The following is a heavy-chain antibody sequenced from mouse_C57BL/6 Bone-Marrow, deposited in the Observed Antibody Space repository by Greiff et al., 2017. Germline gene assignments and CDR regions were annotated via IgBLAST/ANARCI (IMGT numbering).Heavy chain of an antibody. CDR3: SRGGVVVYYYAMDY. CDR1: GYTFTSYD. D-gene: IGHD1-1*01. J-gene: IGHJ4*01. CDR2: IYPRDGST. V-gene: IGHV1-85*01. Sequence: QVQLQQSGPELVKPGASVKLSCKASGYTFTSYDINWVKQRPGQGLEWIGWIYPRDGSTTYTEKFKGKATLTVDTSSSTAYMELHSLTSEDSAVYFCSRGGVVVYYYAMDYWGQGTSVTVSS.